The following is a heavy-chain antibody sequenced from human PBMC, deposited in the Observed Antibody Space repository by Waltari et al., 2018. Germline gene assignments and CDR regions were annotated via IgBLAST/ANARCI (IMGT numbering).Heavy chain of an antibody. CDR1: GFSFSDYW. CDR2: VNSDGSHT. D-gene: IGHD7-27*01. CDR3: ARDTPGDGIDY. V-gene: IGHV3-74*01. Sequence: EVQLEESGGGLAQPGGSLRLSCVASGFSFSDYWMHWVRQVPEKGLLWVSHVNSDGSHTTYADSVKGRFTVSRDNAKNTLYLQMNSLRAEDTAVYFCARDTPGDGIDYWGQGTL. J-gene: IGHJ4*02.